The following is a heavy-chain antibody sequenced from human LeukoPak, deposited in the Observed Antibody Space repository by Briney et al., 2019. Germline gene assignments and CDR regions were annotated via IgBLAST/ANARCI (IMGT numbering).Heavy chain of an antibody. CDR2: ISGSGSST. CDR1: GFTFSNYA. D-gene: IGHD2-15*01. V-gene: IGHV3-23*01. J-gene: IGHJ4*02. CDR3: ARDGYCSGGSCHPFDF. Sequence: GGSLRLSCAASGFTFSNYAMSWVRQTPGKGLEWVSSISGSGSSTYYADSVKGRFTISRDNSKNSLYLQMNSLRAEDTAVYYCARDGYCSGGSCHPFDFWGQGTLVTVSS.